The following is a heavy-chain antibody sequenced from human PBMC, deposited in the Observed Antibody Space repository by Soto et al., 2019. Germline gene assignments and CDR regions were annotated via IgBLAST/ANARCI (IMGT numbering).Heavy chain of an antibody. Sequence: GGSLRLSCAASGFTFSSYAMHWVRQAPGKGLEWVAVISYDGSNKYYADSVKGRFTISRDNSKNTLYLQMNSLRAEDTAVYYCARDRVDTAMGPVFDYWGQGTLVTVSS. CDR3: ARDRVDTAMGPVFDY. CDR1: GFTFSSYA. J-gene: IGHJ4*02. V-gene: IGHV3-30-3*01. D-gene: IGHD5-18*01. CDR2: ISYDGSNK.